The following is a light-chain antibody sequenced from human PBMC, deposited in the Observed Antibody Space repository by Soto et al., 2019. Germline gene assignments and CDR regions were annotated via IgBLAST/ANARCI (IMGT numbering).Light chain of an antibody. CDR1: QTINTY. CDR2: AAS. CDR3: QQSFSTTRT. V-gene: IGKV1-39*01. Sequence: DIQMTQSPSSLSASVGDRVTISCRASQTINTYVNWYLQKPGKAPKLLIYAASSLHSGVPSRFSGSGSGTYFTLTISSLQPEDFATYYCQQSFSTTRTFGQGTKVEIK. J-gene: IGKJ1*01.